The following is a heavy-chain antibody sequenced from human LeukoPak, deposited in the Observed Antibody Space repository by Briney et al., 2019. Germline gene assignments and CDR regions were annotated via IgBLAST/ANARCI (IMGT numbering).Heavy chain of an antibody. V-gene: IGHV4-39*07. CDR1: GGSISSSSYY. CDR3: ASFSVGVIGYSSSWSLFDY. CDR2: IYYSGST. Sequence: PSETLSLTCTVSGGSISSSSYYWGWIRQPPGKGLEWIGSIYYSGSTNYNPSLKSRVTISVDTSKNQFSLKLSSVTAADTAVYYCASFSVGVIGYSSSWSLFDYWGQGTLVTVSS. D-gene: IGHD6-13*01. J-gene: IGHJ4*02.